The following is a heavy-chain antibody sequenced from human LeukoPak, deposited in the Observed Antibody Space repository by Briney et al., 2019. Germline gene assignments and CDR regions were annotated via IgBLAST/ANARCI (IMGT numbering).Heavy chain of an antibody. CDR2: IYYSGST. CDR3: AYIAAAGGDDY. D-gene: IGHD6-13*01. V-gene: IGHV4-59*08. Sequence: SETLSLTCTVSGGSISSYYWSWIRQPPGKGLEWIGYIYYSGSTNYNPSLKSRVTISVDTSKNQFSLKLSSVTAADTAVYYCAYIAAAGGDDYWGQGALVTVSS. CDR1: GGSISSYY. J-gene: IGHJ4*02.